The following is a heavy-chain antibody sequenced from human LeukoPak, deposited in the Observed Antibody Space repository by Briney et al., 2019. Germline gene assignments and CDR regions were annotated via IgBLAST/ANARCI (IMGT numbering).Heavy chain of an antibody. Sequence: SETLSLTCTVSSGSINSYYWNWIRQPPGKGLEWIGRIYSSGSTNYSPSLKSRVTISVDTSKNQFSLKLSSVTAADTAVYYCAREGAVGVITLDDAFNIWGQGTMVTVSS. J-gene: IGHJ3*02. CDR1: SGSINSYY. CDR2: IYSSGST. CDR3: AREGAVGVITLDDAFNI. V-gene: IGHV4-59*01. D-gene: IGHD3-16*02.